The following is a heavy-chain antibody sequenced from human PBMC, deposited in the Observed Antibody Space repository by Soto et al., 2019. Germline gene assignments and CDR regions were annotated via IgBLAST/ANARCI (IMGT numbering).Heavy chain of an antibody. J-gene: IGHJ4*02. CDR3: AKGAVGATTYFDY. CDR2: ISYDGSNK. D-gene: IGHD1-26*01. V-gene: IGHV3-30*18. CDR1: GFTFSSYG. Sequence: QVQLVESGGGVVQPGRYLRLSCAASGFTFSSYGMHWVRQAPGKGLEWVAVISYDGSNKYYADSVKGRFTISRDNSKNTLYLQMNSLRAEDTAVYYCAKGAVGATTYFDYWGQGTLVTVSS.